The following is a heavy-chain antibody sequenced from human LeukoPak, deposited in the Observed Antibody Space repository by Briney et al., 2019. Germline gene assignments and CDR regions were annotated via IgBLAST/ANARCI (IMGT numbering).Heavy chain of an antibody. D-gene: IGHD1-7*01. Sequence: SETLSLTCTVSGGSISSYYWSWIRQPPGKGLEWIGYIYYSGSTNYNPSLKSRVTISVDTSKNQFSLKLSSVTAADTAVYYCARVRITGTTDYWGQGTLVTVSS. CDR3: ARVRITGTTDY. V-gene: IGHV4-59*12. J-gene: IGHJ4*02. CDR2: IYYSGST. CDR1: GGSISSYY.